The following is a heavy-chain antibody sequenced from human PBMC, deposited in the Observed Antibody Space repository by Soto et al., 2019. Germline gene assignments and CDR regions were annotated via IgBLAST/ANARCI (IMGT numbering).Heavy chain of an antibody. CDR1: GYTFTSYG. J-gene: IGHJ4*01. CDR2: ISAYNGNT. CDR3: ARDLSYYDFWSGYYTGWDY. V-gene: IGHV1-18*01. D-gene: IGHD3-3*01. Sequence: QVQLVQSGAEVKKPGASVKVSCKASGYTFTSYGISWVRQAPGQGLEWMGWISAYNGNTNYAQKLQGRVTMTTDTSTSTADMELRSLRSDDTAVYYCARDLSYYDFWSGYYTGWDYWGHGTLVTVSS.